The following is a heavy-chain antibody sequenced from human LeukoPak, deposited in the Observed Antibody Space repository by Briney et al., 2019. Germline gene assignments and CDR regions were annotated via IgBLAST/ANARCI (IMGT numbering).Heavy chain of an antibody. Sequence: PGGSLRLSCAASGFTVSSNYMSWVRQAPGKGLEWVSVIYSGGSTYYADSVKGRFTISRDNSKNTLYLQMNSLRAEDTAVYYCARDSLGWELPGAFDIWGQGTMVTVSS. J-gene: IGHJ3*02. CDR2: IYSGGST. V-gene: IGHV3-53*01. D-gene: IGHD2-15*01. CDR3: ARDSLGWELPGAFDI. CDR1: GFTVSSNY.